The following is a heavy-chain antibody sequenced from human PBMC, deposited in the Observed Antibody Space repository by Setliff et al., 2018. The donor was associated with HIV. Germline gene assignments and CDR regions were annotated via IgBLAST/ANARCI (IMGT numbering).Heavy chain of an antibody. Sequence: GASVKVSCKASGGSITSNYITWVRQAPGQGLEWMGGIIPSLGTANYAQRFQGRVTMTADESTSTVYMELSSLRSEDTAIYYCARADGVWYFDYWGQGTLVTVSS. CDR1: GGSITSNY. CDR3: ARADGVWYFDY. V-gene: IGHV1-69*13. J-gene: IGHJ4*02. CDR2: IIPSLGTA. D-gene: IGHD2-8*01.